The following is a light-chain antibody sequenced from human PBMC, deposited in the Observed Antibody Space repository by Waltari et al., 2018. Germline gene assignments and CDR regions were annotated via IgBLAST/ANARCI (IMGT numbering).Light chain of an antibody. J-gene: IGKJ1*01. CDR1: QSVISN. CDR2: GAS. Sequence: VMTQSPATLSVSPGDTATLSCRASQSVISNLACYQQKPGQDPRLLIYGASTRASGIPARISSAGSGTEFTLTIRSLQSEDFAVYYCQQYNSWLTWTFGQGTKVEIK. V-gene: IGKV3-15*01. CDR3: QQYNSWLTWT.